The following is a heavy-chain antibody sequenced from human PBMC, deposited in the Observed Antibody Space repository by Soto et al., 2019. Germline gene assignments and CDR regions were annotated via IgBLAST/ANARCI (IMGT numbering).Heavy chain of an antibody. D-gene: IGHD2-2*01. CDR2: IDPIDSHT. CDR1: GYSFTNYW. V-gene: IGHV5-10-1*01. J-gene: IGHJ6*02. CDR3: ARRYCSSATCPRNYYGMDV. Sequence: GESLKISCKGSGYSFTNYWISWVRQMPGKGLEWMGRIDPIDSHTTYSPSFQGHVTISTDKSINTAYLQWSSLKASDTAMYYCARRYCSSATCPRNYYGMDVWGQGTTVTVSS.